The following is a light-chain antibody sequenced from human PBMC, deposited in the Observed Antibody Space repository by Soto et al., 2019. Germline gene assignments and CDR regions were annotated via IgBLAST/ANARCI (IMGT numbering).Light chain of an antibody. J-gene: IGLJ1*01. CDR2: EVN. CDR3: CSFAGSGTGV. CDR1: SSDIGTYNL. Sequence: QSALTQPASVSGSPGQSIAISCTGTSSDIGTYNLVSWYQQHPGKVPKLMISEVNKRPSGVSNRFSGSKSGNTACLTISGLQTEDEDDYYCCSFAGSGTGVFGTGTKLTVL. V-gene: IGLV2-23*02.